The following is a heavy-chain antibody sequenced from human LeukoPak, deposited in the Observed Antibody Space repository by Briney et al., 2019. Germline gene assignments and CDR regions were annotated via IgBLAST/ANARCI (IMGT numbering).Heavy chain of an antibody. D-gene: IGHD2-21*01. V-gene: IGHV4-34*01. CDR1: GGSFNGHY. Sequence: SETLSLTCTVSGGSFNGHYWSWIRQPPGKGLEWIGEINHSESSNYNPSLKSRVSISVDTAKNQLSLKVNSVTAADTAVYYCARGLRSVIYSGHWFDSWGQGTLVTVSS. J-gene: IGHJ5*01. CDR2: INHSESS. CDR3: ARGLRSVIYSGHWFDS.